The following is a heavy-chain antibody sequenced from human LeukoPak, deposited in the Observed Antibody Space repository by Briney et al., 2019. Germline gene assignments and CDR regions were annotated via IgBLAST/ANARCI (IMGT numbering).Heavy chain of an antibody. V-gene: IGHV3-23*01. D-gene: IGHD5-12*01. CDR3: ARDPRGYSGYDPYYYYGMDV. J-gene: IGHJ6*02. CDR2: ISGGGSP. Sequence: GGSLRLSCAASGFTFSNYAMYWVRQAPGKGLQWVSGISGGGSPYYPDSVKGRFTISRDNAKNSLYLQMNSLRAEDTAVYYCARDPRGYSGYDPYYYYGMDVWGQGTTVTVSS. CDR1: GFTFSNYA.